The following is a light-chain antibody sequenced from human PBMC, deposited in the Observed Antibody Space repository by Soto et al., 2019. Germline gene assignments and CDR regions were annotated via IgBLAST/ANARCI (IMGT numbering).Light chain of an antibody. CDR2: GNN. J-gene: IGLJ1*01. Sequence: QSVLTQPPSVSGAPGQRVTISCTVSSPNIGAGFDVHWYQQLPGTAPKLVIYGNNNRPSGVPDRFSGSKSGTSASLAITGLQAEDEADYYCQSYDSSLSGYVFGTGTKVTVL. CDR3: QSYDSSLSGYV. CDR1: SPNIGAGFD. V-gene: IGLV1-40*01.